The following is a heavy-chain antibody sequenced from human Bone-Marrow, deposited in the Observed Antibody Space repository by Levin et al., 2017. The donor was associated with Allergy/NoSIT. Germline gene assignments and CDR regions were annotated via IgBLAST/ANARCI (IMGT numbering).Heavy chain of an antibody. CDR2: TKNKANGYTT. CDR3: AIEGSRSGPDFDY. CDR1: GLTFSDCY. Sequence: SCAVSGLTFSDCYINWVRQAPGKGLEWVGRTKNKANGYTTEYAASVKGRFSISRDDSKKSLYLQMNSLKTEDTAVYYCAIEGSRSGPDFDYWGQGTLVTVSS. V-gene: IGHV3-72*01. D-gene: IGHD6-19*01. J-gene: IGHJ4*02.